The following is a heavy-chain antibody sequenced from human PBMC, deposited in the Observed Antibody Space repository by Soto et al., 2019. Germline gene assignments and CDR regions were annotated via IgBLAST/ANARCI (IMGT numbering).Heavy chain of an antibody. V-gene: IGHV4-4*02. Sequence: SETLSLTCTVSGGSISGSHWWSWVRQAPGKGLEWIGEIYPTGNINFNPSLKSRASMSIDKSKNQLSLKLTSLTAEDTAVYYCARERLVVVFSYFCAAPHDVYAIRGR. CDR1: GGSISGSHW. CDR3: ARERLVVVFSYFCAAPHDVYAI. CDR2: IYPTGNI. D-gene: IGHD2-21*01. J-gene: IGHJ2*01.